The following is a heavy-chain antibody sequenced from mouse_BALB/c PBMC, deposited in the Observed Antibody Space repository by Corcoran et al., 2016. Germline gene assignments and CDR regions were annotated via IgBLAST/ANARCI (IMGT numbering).Heavy chain of an antibody. CDR1: GYSITSGYY. CDR3: ARGARSTMITGGAMDY. Sequence: DVQLQESGPGLVKPSQSLSLTCSVTGYSITSGYYWNWIRQFPGNKLEWMGYISYDGSNNYNPSLKNRISITRDTSKNQFFLKLNSVTTEDTATYYCARGARSTMITGGAMDYWGQGTSVTVSS. CDR2: ISYDGSN. D-gene: IGHD2-4*01. J-gene: IGHJ4*01. V-gene: IGHV3-6*02.